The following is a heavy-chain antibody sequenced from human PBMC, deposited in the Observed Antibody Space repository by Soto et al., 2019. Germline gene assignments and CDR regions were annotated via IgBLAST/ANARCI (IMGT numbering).Heavy chain of an antibody. CDR3: AKSDSSGPTSGYYFDY. J-gene: IGHJ4*02. Sequence: GGSLRLSCAASGFTFSSYGMHWVRQAPGKGLEWVAVISYDGSNKYYADSVKGRFTISRDNSKNTLYLQMNSLRAEDTAVYYCAKSDSSGPTSGYYFDYWGQGTLVTVSS. D-gene: IGHD3-22*01. V-gene: IGHV3-30*18. CDR2: ISYDGSNK. CDR1: GFTFSSYG.